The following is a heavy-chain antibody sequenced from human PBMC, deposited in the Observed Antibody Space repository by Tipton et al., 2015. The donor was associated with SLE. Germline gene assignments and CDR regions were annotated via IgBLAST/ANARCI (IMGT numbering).Heavy chain of an antibody. CDR2: IKSKADGGTT. CDR1: GFTFRNFG. J-gene: IGHJ4*02. V-gene: IGHV3-15*01. CDR3: IPRGYSGY. Sequence: SGFTFRNFGMHWVRQAPGKGLEWVGRIKSKADGGTTDYVAPVKGRFTMSRDDSKNTLYLQMNSLKTEDTAVYYCIPRGYSGYWGQGTLVTVSS. D-gene: IGHD5-12*01.